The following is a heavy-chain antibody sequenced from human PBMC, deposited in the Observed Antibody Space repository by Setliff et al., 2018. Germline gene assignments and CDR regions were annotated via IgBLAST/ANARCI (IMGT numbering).Heavy chain of an antibody. D-gene: IGHD3-3*01. CDR1: GFTFSDYY. J-gene: IGHJ4*02. CDR3: ARQNDFWSGQDFDY. V-gene: IGHV3-11*04. Sequence: PGGSLRLSCAASGFTFSDYYMSWIRQAPGKGLEWLSYIVSSGSTTYYSDSVKGRFTISRDNAKNSLYLQMNSLRAEDTAVYYCARQNDFWSGQDFDYWGQGTLVTVSS. CDR2: IVSSGSTT.